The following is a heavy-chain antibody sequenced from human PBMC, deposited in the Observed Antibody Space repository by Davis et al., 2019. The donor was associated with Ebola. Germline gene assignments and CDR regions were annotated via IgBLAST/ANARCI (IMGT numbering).Heavy chain of an antibody. V-gene: IGHV3-74*01. Sequence: GESLKISCTASGFTFGDYAMSWFRQAPGKGLVWVSRTNSDGSITSYADSVKGRFTISRDNAKNTLYLQMNSLRDEDTAVYYCARGTHYAHDYWGQGTLVTVSS. J-gene: IGHJ4*02. CDR1: GFTFGDYA. CDR3: ARGTHYAHDY. D-gene: IGHD2-2*01. CDR2: TNSDGSIT.